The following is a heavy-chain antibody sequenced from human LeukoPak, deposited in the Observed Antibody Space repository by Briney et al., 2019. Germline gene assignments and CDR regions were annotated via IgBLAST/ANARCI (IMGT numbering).Heavy chain of an antibody. V-gene: IGHV3-33*06. J-gene: IGHJ6*03. CDR2: IWYDGSNK. D-gene: IGHD3-16*01. CDR3: AKTLVGDRNYYYYMDV. CDR1: GFTFSSYG. Sequence: GGSPRLSCAASGFTFSSYGMHWVRQAPGKGLEWVAVIWYDGSNKYYADSVKGRFTISRDNSKNTLYLQMNSLRAEDTAVYYCAKTLVGDRNYYYYMDVWGKGTTVTVSS.